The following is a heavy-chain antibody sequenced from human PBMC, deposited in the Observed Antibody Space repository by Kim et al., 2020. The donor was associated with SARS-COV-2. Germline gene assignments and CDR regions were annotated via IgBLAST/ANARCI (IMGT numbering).Heavy chain of an antibody. V-gene: IGHV3-7*03. CDR1: GFTFTTYW. J-gene: IGHJ4*02. CDR3: ARDGSGSYYHY. Sequence: GGSLRLSCAASGFTFTTYWMSWVRQAPGKGLEWVANIKQDESEKNYVDSVKGRFTISRDNTKNSLYLQMNSLRPEDTAVYYCARDGSGSYYHYWGQGILVTFSS. D-gene: IGHD3-10*01. CDR2: IKQDESEK.